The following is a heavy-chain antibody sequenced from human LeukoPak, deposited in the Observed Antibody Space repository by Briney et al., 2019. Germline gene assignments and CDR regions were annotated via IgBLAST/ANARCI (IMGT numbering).Heavy chain of an antibody. CDR1: GFTFSSYS. Sequence: PGGSLRLSCAASGFTFSSYSMNWLRQAPGKGLEWVSYISNTISYADSVMGRFTISRDNAKTSLYLQMNSLRAEDTAVYYCARGPSGYHNTGGQGTLVTVSS. V-gene: IGHV3-48*01. CDR3: ARGPSGYHNT. J-gene: IGHJ4*02. D-gene: IGHD5-12*01. CDR2: ISNTI.